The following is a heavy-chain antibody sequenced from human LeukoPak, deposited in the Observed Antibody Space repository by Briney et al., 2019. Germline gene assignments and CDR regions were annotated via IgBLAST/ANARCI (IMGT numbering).Heavy chain of an antibody. CDR3: ARVSRTTVRY. J-gene: IGHJ4*02. CDR1: GFTFSTYS. D-gene: IGHD4-17*01. V-gene: IGHV3-21*01. CDR2: ITSSSSYI. Sequence: GGSLRLSCAASGFTFSTYSMNWVRQVPGKGLEWVSSITSSSSYIYYADSGKGRFTISRDNAKNSLYLQMNGLRGEDTAVYYCARVSRTTVRYWGQGTLVTVSS.